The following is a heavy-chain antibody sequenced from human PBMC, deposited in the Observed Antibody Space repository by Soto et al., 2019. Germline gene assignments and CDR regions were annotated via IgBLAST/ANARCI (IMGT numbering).Heavy chain of an antibody. CDR3: ARPSPAITHVGDAFDI. Sequence: QVQLVQSGAEVKKPGSSVKVSCKASGGTFSSYAISWVRQAPGQGLEWMGGIIPIFGTANYAQKFQGRVTISAAESTSTAYMELCSLRSEDTAVYYCARPSPAITHVGDAFDIWGQGTMVTVSS. J-gene: IGHJ3*02. D-gene: IGHD2-21*02. CDR2: IIPIFGTA. CDR1: GGTFSSYA. V-gene: IGHV1-69*12.